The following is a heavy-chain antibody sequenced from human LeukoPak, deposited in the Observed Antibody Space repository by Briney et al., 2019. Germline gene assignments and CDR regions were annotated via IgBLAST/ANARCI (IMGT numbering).Heavy chain of an antibody. V-gene: IGHV1-18*01. Sequence: VASVKVSCKASVYSFTNYGFTWVRQAPGQGLEWMGWINANHGNTNYAQRLQGRVTMTIDTSTNTAYMELRSLRSDDTAVYYCARAAPRDCTNGICWVDYWGQGTLVTVSS. J-gene: IGHJ4*02. D-gene: IGHD2-8*01. CDR2: INANHGNT. CDR3: ARAAPRDCTNGICWVDY. CDR1: VYSFTNYG.